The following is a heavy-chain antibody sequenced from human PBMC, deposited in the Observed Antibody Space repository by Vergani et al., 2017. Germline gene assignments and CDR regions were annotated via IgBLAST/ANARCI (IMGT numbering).Heavy chain of an antibody. D-gene: IGHD5-18*01. CDR1: GFTFSDYY. J-gene: IGHJ4*02. CDR3: AGDRPPGVGYSYEHYDY. Sequence: QVQLVESGGGLVKPGESLRLSCAASGFTFSDYYMSWIRQAPGKGLEWVSYISSRGSTIYYADSVKGRFTISRDNAKNSLYLQMNSLRAEDTAVYYCAGDRPPGVGYSYEHYDYWGQGTLVTVSS. V-gene: IGHV3-11*01. CDR2: ISSRGSTI.